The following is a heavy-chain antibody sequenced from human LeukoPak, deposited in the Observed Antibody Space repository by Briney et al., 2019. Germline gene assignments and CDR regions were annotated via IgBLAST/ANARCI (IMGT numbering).Heavy chain of an antibody. CDR1: GGSISSYY. CDR3: AISITMVRGVYY. Sequence: SETLSLTCTVSGGSISSYYWGWIRQPPGKGLEWIGSIYYSGSTYYNPSLKSRVTISVDTSKNQFSLKLSSVNAADTAVYYCAISITMVRGVYYWGQGTLVTVSS. D-gene: IGHD3-10*01. J-gene: IGHJ4*02. CDR2: IYYSGST. V-gene: IGHV4-39*07.